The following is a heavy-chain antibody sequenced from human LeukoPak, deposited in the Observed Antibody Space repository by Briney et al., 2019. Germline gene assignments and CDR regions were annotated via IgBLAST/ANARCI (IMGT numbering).Heavy chain of an antibody. V-gene: IGHV4-30-4*08. Sequence: PSETLSLTCTVSGGSIGSGDYYWSWIRQPPGKGLEWIGYIYYSGSTYYNPSLKSRVTMSVDTSKNQFSLKLNSVTAADTAIYYCASEGLALAGNFYYWGQGILVAVSS. CDR2: IYYSGST. CDR1: GGSIGSGDYY. D-gene: IGHD6-19*01. J-gene: IGHJ4*02. CDR3: ASEGLALAGNFYY.